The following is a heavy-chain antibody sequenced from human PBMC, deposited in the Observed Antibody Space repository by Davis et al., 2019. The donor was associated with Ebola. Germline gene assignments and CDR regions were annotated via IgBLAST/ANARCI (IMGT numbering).Heavy chain of an antibody. J-gene: IGHJ6*02. V-gene: IGHV4-39*01. D-gene: IGHD2-2*01. CDR1: GGSIGSSSYY. Sequence: MPSETLSLTCTVSGGSIGSSSYYWGWIRQPPGKGLEWIGSIYYSGSTYYNPSLKSRVTISVDTSKNQFSLKLSSVTAADTAVYYCARHEDCSSTSCFYYYYYGMDVWGQGTTVTVSS. CDR3: ARHEDCSSTSCFYYYYYGMDV. CDR2: IYYSGST.